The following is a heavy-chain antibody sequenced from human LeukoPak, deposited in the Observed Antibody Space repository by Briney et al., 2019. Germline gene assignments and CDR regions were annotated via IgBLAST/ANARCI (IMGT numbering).Heavy chain of an antibody. V-gene: IGHV1-69-2*01. CDR1: GYTFTDYY. CDR2: VDPEDGET. CDR3: ATDSSGYYYYYYYMDV. D-gene: IGHD3-22*01. Sequence: ASVKVSCKVSGYTFTDYYMHWVQQAPGKGLEWMGLVDPEDGETIYAEKFQGRVAITADTSTDTAYMELSSLRSEDTAAYYCATDSSGYYYYYYYMDVWGKGTTVTVSS. J-gene: IGHJ6*03.